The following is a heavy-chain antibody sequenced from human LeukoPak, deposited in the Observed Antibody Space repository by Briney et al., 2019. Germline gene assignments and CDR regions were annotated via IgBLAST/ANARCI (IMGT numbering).Heavy chain of an antibody. Sequence: SGGSLRLLCAASRFTFSRYGMLWVRQAPGRGVAGVAVIWYDESNKYYADSVKGRFTISRDNSKNTLYLKMNSLRREDTVVFYFARDWRIAVAGTLRYYDGMDVWGQGTTLTVSS. V-gene: IGHV3-33*01. CDR3: ARDWRIAVAGTLRYYDGMDV. D-gene: IGHD6-19*01. CDR1: RFTFSRYG. CDR2: IWYDESNK. J-gene: IGHJ6*02.